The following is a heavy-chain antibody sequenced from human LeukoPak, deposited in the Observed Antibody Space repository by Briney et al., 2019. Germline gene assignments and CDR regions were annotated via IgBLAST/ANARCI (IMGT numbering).Heavy chain of an antibody. CDR2: ILPGDSDT. CDR1: GYSFTSYW. Sequence: GESLKISCKGSGYSFTSYWIGWVRQMPGKGLEWMGIILPGDSDTRYSPSLQGQVTISADKSISTAYLQWSSLKASDTAMYYCARQYSSSWYGLDYWGQGTLVTVSS. CDR3: ARQYSSSWYGLDY. J-gene: IGHJ4*02. V-gene: IGHV5-51*01. D-gene: IGHD6-13*01.